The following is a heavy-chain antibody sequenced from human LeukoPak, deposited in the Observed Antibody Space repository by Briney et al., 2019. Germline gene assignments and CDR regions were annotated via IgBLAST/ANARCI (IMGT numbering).Heavy chain of an antibody. V-gene: IGHV1-2*06. CDR2: INPNSGGT. Sequence: GASVKVSCKASGYTFTGYYMHWVRQAPGQGLEWMGRINPNSGGTNYAQKFQGRVTMTRDTSISTAYMGLSRLRSDDMAVYYCARARITMIELLNWGQGTLVTVSS. CDR1: GYTFTGYY. CDR3: ARARITMIELLN. D-gene: IGHD3-22*01. J-gene: IGHJ4*02.